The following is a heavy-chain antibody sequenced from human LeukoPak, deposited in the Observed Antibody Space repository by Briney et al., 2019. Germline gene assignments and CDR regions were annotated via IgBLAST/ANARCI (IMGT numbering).Heavy chain of an antibody. D-gene: IGHD3-10*01. CDR2: INHSGST. V-gene: IGHV4-34*01. Sequence: SETLSLTCAVYGGSFSGYYWSWIRQPPGKGLEWIGEINHSGSTNYNPSLKSRVTISVDTSKNQFSLKLSSVTAADTAVYYCARGRYYGSGSYYVYYYGMDVWGQGTTVTVSS. CDR1: GGSFSGYY. CDR3: ARGRYYGSGSYYVYYYGMDV. J-gene: IGHJ6*02.